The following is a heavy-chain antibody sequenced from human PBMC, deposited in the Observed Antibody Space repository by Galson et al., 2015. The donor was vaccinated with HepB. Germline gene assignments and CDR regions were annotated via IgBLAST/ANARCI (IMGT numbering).Heavy chain of an antibody. J-gene: IGHJ4*02. D-gene: IGHD6-19*01. CDR2: IIPILGMA. V-gene: IGHV1-69*02. CDR1: GGTFSSYT. Sequence: SCKASGGTFSSYTISWVRQAPGQGLEWMGRIIPILGMANYAQKFQGRVTITADKSTSTAYMELSSLRSEDTAVYYCVRSDSAVAGTGDYWGQGTLVTVSS. CDR3: VRSDSAVAGTGDY.